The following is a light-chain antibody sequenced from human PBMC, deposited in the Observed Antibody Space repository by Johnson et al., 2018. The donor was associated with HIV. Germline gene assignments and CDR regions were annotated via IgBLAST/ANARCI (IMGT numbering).Light chain of an antibody. CDR3: SAWDDSLNVLYV. J-gene: IGLJ1*01. Sequence: QSVLTQSPSVSAAPGQKVTISCSGSSSNIGNNYVSWYQQLPVTAPKLLIYENNCRPSGVPVRFSGPKSGSPASLAISGLTDEDEADYSWSAWDDSLNVLYVFGTGTKVTVL. V-gene: IGLV1-51*02. CDR2: ENN. CDR1: SSNIGNNY.